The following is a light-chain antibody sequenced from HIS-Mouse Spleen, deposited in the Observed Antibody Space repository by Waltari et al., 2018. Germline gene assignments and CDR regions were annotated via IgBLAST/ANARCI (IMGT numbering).Light chain of an antibody. CDR3: QQRSNWPPFT. Sequence: EIVLTQSPATLSLSPGERATLSCRASQSVSSHLAWYQQKPGQAPRLLIDDASNRATGIPARFSGSGSGTDFTLTISSLEPEDFAVYYCQQRSNWPPFTFGPGTKVDIK. CDR1: QSVSSH. V-gene: IGKV3-11*01. CDR2: DAS. J-gene: IGKJ3*01.